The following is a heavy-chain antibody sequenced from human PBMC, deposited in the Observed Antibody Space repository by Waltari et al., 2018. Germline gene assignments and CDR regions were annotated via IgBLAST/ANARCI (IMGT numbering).Heavy chain of an antibody. CDR2: ISYDGSNK. D-gene: IGHD3-22*01. V-gene: IGHV3-30*07. CDR3: AKDPPNGKHISNDRERY. Sequence: QVQLVESGGGVVQPGRSLRLSCAASGFTFSSYAMHWVRQAPGKGLEWVAVISYDGSNKYYADSVKGRFTISRDNSKNTLYLQMNSLRAEDTAVYYCAKDPPNGKHISNDRERYWGQGTLVTVSS. J-gene: IGHJ4*02. CDR1: GFTFSSYA.